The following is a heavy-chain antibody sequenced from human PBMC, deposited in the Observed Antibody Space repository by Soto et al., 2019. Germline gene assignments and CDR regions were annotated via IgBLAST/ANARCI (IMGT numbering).Heavy chain of an antibody. V-gene: IGHV3-23*01. CDR1: GFPFSSYA. Sequence: GGSLRLSCAASGFPFSSYAMSWVRQAPGKGLEWVSAISGSGGSTYYADSVKGRFTISRDNSKNTLYLQMNSLRPEDTAVYYCAKGTSIWFGELFTPYYYDYGMDVWGQGTRFTVSS. CDR3: AKGTSIWFGELFTPYYYDYGMDV. D-gene: IGHD3-10*01. CDR2: ISGSGGST. J-gene: IGHJ6*02.